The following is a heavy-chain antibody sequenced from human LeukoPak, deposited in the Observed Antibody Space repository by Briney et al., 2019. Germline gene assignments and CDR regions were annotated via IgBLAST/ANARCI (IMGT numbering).Heavy chain of an antibody. D-gene: IGHD2-2*01. CDR2: INHSGST. J-gene: IGHJ5*02. CDR3: ARGRGYCSSTSCYSNWFDP. V-gene: IGHV4-34*01. CDR1: GGSFSGYY. Sequence: SETLSLTCAVYGGSFSGYYWSWIRQPPGKGLEWIGEINHSGSTNYNPSLKSRVTISVDTSKNQFSLKLSSVTAADTAVYYCARGRGYCSSTSCYSNWFDPCGQGTLVTVSS.